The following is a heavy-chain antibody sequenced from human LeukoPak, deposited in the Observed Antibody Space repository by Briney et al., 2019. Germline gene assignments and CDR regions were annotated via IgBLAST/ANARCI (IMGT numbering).Heavy chain of an antibody. J-gene: IGHJ3*02. CDR2: IIPIFGTA. CDR3: AWIAVAGIGAFDI. Sequence: SVKVSCKASGGTFSSYAISWVRQAPGQGLEWMGGIIPIFGTANYAQKFQGRVTITADESTSTAYMELSSLRFEDTAVYYCAWIAVAGIGAFDIWGQGTMVTVSS. V-gene: IGHV1-69*01. CDR1: GGTFSSYA. D-gene: IGHD6-19*01.